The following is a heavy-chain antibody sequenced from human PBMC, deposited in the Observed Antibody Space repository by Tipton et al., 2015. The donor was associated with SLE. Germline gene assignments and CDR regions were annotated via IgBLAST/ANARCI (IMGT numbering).Heavy chain of an antibody. J-gene: IGHJ4*02. D-gene: IGHD3-3*01. CDR1: GGSISSYY. V-gene: IGHV4-59*01. Sequence: TLSLTCTVSGGSISSYYWSWIRQPPGKGLEWIGYIYYSGSTNYNPSLKSRVTISVDTSKNQFSLKLSSVTAADTAVYYCARAGALYYDFWSGYSIGHCFDSWGQGPLVTL. CDR3: ARAGALYYDFWSGYSIGHCFDS. CDR2: IYYSGST.